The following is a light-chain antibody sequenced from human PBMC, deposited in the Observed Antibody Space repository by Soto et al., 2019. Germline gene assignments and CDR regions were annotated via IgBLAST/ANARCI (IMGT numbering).Light chain of an antibody. CDR2: DAS. CDR1: HSIRAW. CDR3: QHYNFSPHR. V-gene: IGKV1-5*01. J-gene: IGKJ1*01. Sequence: GATVTIPCQATHSIRAWLAWYQQKPGKAPKLLIYDASSLESGVPSRFSGSGSGTESTLTISSLQPDDCATYYCQHYNFSPHRFG.